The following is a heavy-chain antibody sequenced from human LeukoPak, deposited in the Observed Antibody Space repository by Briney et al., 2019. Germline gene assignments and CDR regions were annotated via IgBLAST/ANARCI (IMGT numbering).Heavy chain of an antibody. Sequence: ASVKVSCKASGYTFTDYYIHWVRQAPGQGLEWMGWINPNGGGTNYAQKFQGRVTMTRDTSITTAYMELSRLRSDDTAVYYCARDLDLFWELLGFDFWGQGTLVTVSS. D-gene: IGHD1-26*01. CDR1: GYTFTDYY. V-gene: IGHV1-2*02. CDR3: ARDLDLFWELLGFDF. CDR2: INPNGGGT. J-gene: IGHJ4*02.